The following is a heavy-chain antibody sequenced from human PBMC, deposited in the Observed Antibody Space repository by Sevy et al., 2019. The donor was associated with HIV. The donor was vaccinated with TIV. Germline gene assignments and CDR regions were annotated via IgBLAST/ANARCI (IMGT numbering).Heavy chain of an antibody. D-gene: IGHD4-17*01. CDR1: GFTFSDYY. CDR3: ASPIFTVTTDAFDI. CDR2: ISSSSSYT. J-gene: IGHJ3*02. V-gene: IGHV3-11*06. Sequence: WGSLRLSCAASGFTFSDYYMSWIRQAPGKGLEWVSYISSSSSYTNYADSVKGRFTISRDNAKNSLYLQMNSLRAEDTAVYYCASPIFTVTTDAFDIWGQGTMVTVSS.